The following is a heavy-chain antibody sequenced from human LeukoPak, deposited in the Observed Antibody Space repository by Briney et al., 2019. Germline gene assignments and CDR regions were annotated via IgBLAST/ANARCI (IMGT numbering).Heavy chain of an antibody. J-gene: IGHJ4*02. Sequence: GGSLRLSCAASGFDFTRFAMSWVRQAPGKGLEWVSALGGTGYDIFYADSVKGRFTISRDNSKNTLYLQMNSLRVEDTAVYFCAKMAGLEYEKYYLDSWGQGTLLTVSS. CDR1: GFDFTRFA. CDR3: AKMAGLEYEKYYLDS. V-gene: IGHV3-23*01. CDR2: LGGTGYDI. D-gene: IGHD2/OR15-2a*01.